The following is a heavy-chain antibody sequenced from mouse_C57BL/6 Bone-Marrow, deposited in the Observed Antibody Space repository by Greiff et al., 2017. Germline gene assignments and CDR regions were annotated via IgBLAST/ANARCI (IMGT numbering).Heavy chain of an antibody. D-gene: IGHD1-1*01. J-gene: IGHJ2*01. CDR3: SPYYYDSSYGY. Sequence: VQLQQPGAELVKPGASVKMSCKASGYTFTSYWITWVKQRPGQGLEWIGDIYPGSGSTNYTEKFKSKATLTVDTSSSTAYMQLSSLTSEDSAVYYCSPYYYDSSYGYWGQGTTLTVSS. CDR1: GYTFTSYW. CDR2: IYPGSGST. V-gene: IGHV1-55*01.